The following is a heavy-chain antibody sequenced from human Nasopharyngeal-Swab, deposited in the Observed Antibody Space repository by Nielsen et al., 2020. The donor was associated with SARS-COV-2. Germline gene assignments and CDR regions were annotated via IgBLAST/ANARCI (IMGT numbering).Heavy chain of an antibody. CDR2: IYYSGST. Sequence: SETLSLTCTVSGGSISSYYWSWLRQPPGKGLEWIGYIYYSGSTNYNPSLKSRVTISVDTSKNQFSLKLSSVTAADTAVYYCARGFDYWGQGTLVTVSS. CDR3: ARGFDY. J-gene: IGHJ4*02. CDR1: GGSISSYY. V-gene: IGHV4-59*01.